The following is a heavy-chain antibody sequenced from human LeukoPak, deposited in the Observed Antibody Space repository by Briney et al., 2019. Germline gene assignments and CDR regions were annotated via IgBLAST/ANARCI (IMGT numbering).Heavy chain of an antibody. CDR2: IYYSGST. CDR1: GGSISSYY. Sequence: SETLSLTCTVSGGSISSYYWSWIRQPPGKGLEWIGYIYYSGSTNYNPSLKSRVTISVDTSKNQFSLKLSSVTAADTVVYYCARYGSGSYYSFDYWGQGTLVTVSS. D-gene: IGHD3-10*01. J-gene: IGHJ4*02. CDR3: ARYGSGSYYSFDY. V-gene: IGHV4-59*01.